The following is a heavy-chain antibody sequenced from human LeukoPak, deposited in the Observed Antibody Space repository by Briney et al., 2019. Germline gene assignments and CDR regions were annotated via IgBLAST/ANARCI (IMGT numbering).Heavy chain of an antibody. Sequence: ASVKVSCKASGYTFTGYYTHWVRQAPGQGLEWMGWINPNSGGTNYAQKFQGRVTMTRDTSISTAYMELSRLRSDDTAVYYCARGDVVVVAAMLFDYWGQGTLVTVSS. J-gene: IGHJ4*02. D-gene: IGHD2-15*01. CDR2: INPNSGGT. V-gene: IGHV1-2*02. CDR1: GYTFTGYY. CDR3: ARGDVVVVAAMLFDY.